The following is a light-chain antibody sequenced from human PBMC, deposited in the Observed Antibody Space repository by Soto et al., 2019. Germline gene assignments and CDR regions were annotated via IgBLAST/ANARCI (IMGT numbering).Light chain of an antibody. Sequence: DIQMTQSPSSLSASVGDRVTITCQASQDISNYLNWYQQKPGKAPKLLIYDASNLETGVPSRFSGSGSGTDFTFTISSLQPEDIATYYCQQYDNLPRFGPGT. CDR2: DAS. CDR3: QQYDNLPR. V-gene: IGKV1-33*01. CDR1: QDISNY. J-gene: IGKJ3*01.